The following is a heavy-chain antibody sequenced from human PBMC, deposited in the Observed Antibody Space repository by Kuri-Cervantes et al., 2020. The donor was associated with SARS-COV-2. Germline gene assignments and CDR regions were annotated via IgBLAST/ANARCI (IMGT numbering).Heavy chain of an antibody. J-gene: IGHJ4*02. CDR1: GFTFSSYA. D-gene: IGHD4-17*01. Sequence: GESLKISCAASGFTFSSYAMHWVRQAPGKGLEWVAVISYDGSNKYYADSVKGRFTISRDNSKNTLYLQMNSLRAEDTAAYYCAVGGRTTGLAGWGQGDLVTVSS. V-gene: IGHV3-30-3*01. CDR2: ISYDGSNK. CDR3: AVGGRTTGLAG.